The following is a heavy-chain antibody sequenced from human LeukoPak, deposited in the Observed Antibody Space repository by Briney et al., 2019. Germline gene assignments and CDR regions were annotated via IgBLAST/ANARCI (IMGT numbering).Heavy chain of an antibody. J-gene: IGHJ4*02. CDR3: ARDSGSGNNDY. CDR1: GGTFTSYA. CDR2: ISAGNGNT. V-gene: IGHV1-3*01. Sequence: ASVKVSCKASGGTFTSYAIHWVRQAPGQRLEWMGWISAGNGNTKYSQNFQGRVTFISNTSATAAFMELSSLRSEDAAVYYCARDSGSGNNDYWGQGTLVTVSP. D-gene: IGHD1-26*01.